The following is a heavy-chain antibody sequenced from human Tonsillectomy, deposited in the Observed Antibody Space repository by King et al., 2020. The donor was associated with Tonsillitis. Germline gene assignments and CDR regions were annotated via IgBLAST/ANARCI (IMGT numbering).Heavy chain of an antibody. V-gene: IGHV3-21*01. D-gene: IGHD3-3*02. J-gene: IGHJ6*02. CDR2: ISSSTRYI. CDR3: VRDQHFWTSDNIKAYNYDYGIDV. CDR1: GFTFNTYS. Sequence: EVQLVESGGGLVKPGGSLRLSCAASGFTFNTYSMNWVRQAPGKGLEWVSYISSSTRYIYYADSVKGRFTISRENAKKSLYLKMNSLRAEDTAVYYCVRDQHFWTSDNIKAYNYDYGIDVWGPGTTVAVSS.